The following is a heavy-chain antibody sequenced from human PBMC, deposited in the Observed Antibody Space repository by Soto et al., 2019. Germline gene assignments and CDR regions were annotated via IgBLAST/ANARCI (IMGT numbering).Heavy chain of an antibody. CDR1: GYNFTSYW. J-gene: IGHJ6*02. Sequence: GESLKISCKGSGYNFTSYWIVWVRQMPGKGLEWMGIIYPGDSDTRYSPSFQGQVTISADKSINTAYLQWSSLKASDTAMYYCAKIETAMVKDYYYYGMDVWGQGTTVTVSS. D-gene: IGHD5-18*01. CDR3: AKIETAMVKDYYYYGMDV. CDR2: IYPGDSDT. V-gene: IGHV5-51*01.